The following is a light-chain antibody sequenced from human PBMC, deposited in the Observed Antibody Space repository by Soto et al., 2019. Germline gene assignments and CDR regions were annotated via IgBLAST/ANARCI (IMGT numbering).Light chain of an antibody. Sequence: NFMLTQPHSVSESPGKTVTISCTRSSGSIGNNYVQWYQQRPGSAPTTVIYENNQRPSVVPDRFSASIDSPSNSASLTISGLKTDDEADYYCQSYDILSRVFGGGTKVTVL. J-gene: IGLJ3*02. CDR3: QSYDILSRV. CDR2: ENN. CDR1: SGSIGNNY. V-gene: IGLV6-57*04.